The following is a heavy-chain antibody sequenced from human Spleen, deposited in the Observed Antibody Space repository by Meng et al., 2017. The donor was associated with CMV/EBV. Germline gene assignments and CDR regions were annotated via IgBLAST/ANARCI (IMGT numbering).Heavy chain of an antibody. Sequence: ISSSSSYWGWSRQPPGKGLEWIGSIYYSGSTYYNPSLKSRVTISVDTSKNQFSLKLSSVTAADTAVYYCARQLIVVPAATTLGYFDYWGQGTLVTVSS. CDR3: ARQLIVVPAATTLGYFDY. V-gene: IGHV4-39*01. CDR2: IYYSGST. D-gene: IGHD2-2*01. CDR1: ISSSSSY. J-gene: IGHJ4*02.